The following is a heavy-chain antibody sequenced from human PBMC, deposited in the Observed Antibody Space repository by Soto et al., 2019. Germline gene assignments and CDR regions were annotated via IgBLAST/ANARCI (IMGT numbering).Heavy chain of an antibody. V-gene: IGHV4-59*01. J-gene: IGHJ4*02. CDR1: GGSISSYY. Sequence: PSETLSLTCTVSGGSISSYYWSWIRQSPGKGLEMIGYVHYSGITIYNPSLKSRVTMSLDTAKNQFSLKLSSVTAADTAVYYCARMPYSGSNPPFDYWGRGTLVTVS. CDR3: ARMPYSGSNPPFDY. CDR2: VHYSGIT. D-gene: IGHD2-21*01.